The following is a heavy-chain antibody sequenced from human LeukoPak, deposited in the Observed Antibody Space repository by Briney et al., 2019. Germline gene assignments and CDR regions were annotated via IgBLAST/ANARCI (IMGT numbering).Heavy chain of an antibody. CDR1: GGSISSGGYS. CDR3: ARGPKLGDADFDH. Sequence: SETLSLTCAVSGGSISSGGYSWSWIRQPPGKGLEWIAYIYLGGSTYYNPSLKRRVTISIDRSKNQFSLRLSSVTAADTAVYYCARGPKLGDADFDHWGQGTLVTVSS. D-gene: IGHD7-27*01. CDR2: IYLGGST. J-gene: IGHJ4*02. V-gene: IGHV4-30-2*01.